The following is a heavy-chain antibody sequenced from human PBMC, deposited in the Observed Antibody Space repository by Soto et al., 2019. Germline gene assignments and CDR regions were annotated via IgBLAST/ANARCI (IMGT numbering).Heavy chain of an antibody. CDR2: ISVDGSS. J-gene: IGHJ4*02. Sequence: EVQLLESGGGLIQPGGSVRLSCAASGFTFSSYAMTWVRQAPGKGLEWVSSISVDGSSYYADSVKGRFTISRDNSKNTLYLHMSSPRAEDMAVYYCAKNYFCDNWGQGTLVTVSS. CDR3: AKNYFCDN. V-gene: IGHV3-23*01. CDR1: GFTFSSYA.